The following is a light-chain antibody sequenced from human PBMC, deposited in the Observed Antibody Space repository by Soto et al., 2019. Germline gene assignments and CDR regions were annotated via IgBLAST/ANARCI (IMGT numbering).Light chain of an antibody. CDR1: QSPVSSDGIAY. CDR2: KVS. V-gene: IGKV2-30*01. J-gene: IGKJ5*01. CDR3: MQGTHWTIT. Sequence: DGGVRTSPLSPPVTLGRPASTSFMSKQSPVSSDGIAYFSWFQQRPGRSPRRLIYKVSNPDSGVPARFSGSVLGTDFALKISRMEAEDVGVYYCMQGTHWTITVGQGTRLEI.